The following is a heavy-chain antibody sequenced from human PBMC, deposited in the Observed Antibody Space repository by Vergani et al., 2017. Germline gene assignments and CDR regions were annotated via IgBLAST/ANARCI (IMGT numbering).Heavy chain of an antibody. CDR2: INSDGSST. Sequence: EVQLVESGGGLVQPGGSLRLSCAASGFTFSSYWMHWVRQAPGKGLVWVSRINSDGSSTSYADSVKGRFTISRDNSKNSLYLQMNSLRAEDTALYYCAKDNRDSYGHRWFDPWGQGTLVTVSS. V-gene: IGHV3-74*01. J-gene: IGHJ5*02. CDR1: GFTFSSYW. D-gene: IGHD5-18*01. CDR3: AKDNRDSYGHRWFDP.